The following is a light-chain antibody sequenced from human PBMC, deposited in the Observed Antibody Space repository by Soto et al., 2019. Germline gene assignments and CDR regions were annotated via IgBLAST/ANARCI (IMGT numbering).Light chain of an antibody. V-gene: IGKV1-17*03. Sequence: DIEMTQSASAMSASVGDRVTITCRASQGISNYLAWFQQKPGKVPKRLIYGASNLESGVPSRFSVSGSGTEFTLTSSNLQPEDSATSYCLQHDSYPWTFGQGTKVEIK. J-gene: IGKJ1*01. CDR3: LQHDSYPWT. CDR1: QGISNY. CDR2: GAS.